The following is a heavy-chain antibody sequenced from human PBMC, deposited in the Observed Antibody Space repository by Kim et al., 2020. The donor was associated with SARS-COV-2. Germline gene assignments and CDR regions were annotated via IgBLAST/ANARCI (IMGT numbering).Heavy chain of an antibody. CDR1: GFSLTTREMC. D-gene: IGHD2-15*01. Sequence: SGPTLVKPTQTLTLTCTFSGFSLTTREMCVTWIRQPPGKALEWLARIDWDNDKFYSTSLKTRLTISRDTSKNQVVLTMTNMDPMDTATYYCARRRGARQQGGYFDYWGQGTLVTVSS. CDR3: ARRRGARQQGGYFDY. V-gene: IGHV2-70*17. CDR2: IDWDNDK. J-gene: IGHJ4*02.